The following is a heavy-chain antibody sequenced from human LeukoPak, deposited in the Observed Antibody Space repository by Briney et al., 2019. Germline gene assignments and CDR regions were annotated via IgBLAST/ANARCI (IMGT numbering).Heavy chain of an antibody. CDR1: GYTFTSYD. D-gene: IGHD6-13*01. Sequence: GASVKVSCKASGYTFTSYDINWVRQATGQGLEWMGWMNPNSGNTGYAQKFQGRVTITRNTSISTAYMELSSLRSEDTAVYYCARGKPKYSSSWYGVDYWGQGTLVTVSS. V-gene: IGHV1-8*03. CDR3: ARGKPKYSSSWYGVDY. CDR2: MNPNSGNT. J-gene: IGHJ4*02.